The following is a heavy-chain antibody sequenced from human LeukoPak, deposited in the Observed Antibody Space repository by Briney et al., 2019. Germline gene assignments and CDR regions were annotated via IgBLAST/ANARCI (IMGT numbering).Heavy chain of an antibody. CDR2: INHSGST. CDR3: ARQGDSSGYYRAFDY. Sequence: PSETLSLTCAVYGGSFSGYYWSWIRQPPGKGLEWIGEINHSGSTNYKPSLKSRVTISVDTSKNQFSLKLSSVTAADTAVYYCARQGDSSGYYRAFDYWGQGTLVTVSS. V-gene: IGHV4-34*01. CDR1: GGSFSGYY. D-gene: IGHD3-22*01. J-gene: IGHJ4*02.